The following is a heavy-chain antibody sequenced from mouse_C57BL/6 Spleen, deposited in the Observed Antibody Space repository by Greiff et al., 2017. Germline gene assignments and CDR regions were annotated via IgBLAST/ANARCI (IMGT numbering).Heavy chain of an antibody. Sequence: QVQLKQSGAELVKPGASVKLSCKASGYTFTSYWMHWVKQRPGQGLEWIGMIHPNSGSTNYNEKFKSKATLTVDKSSSTAYMQLSSLTSEDSAVYYCAKEGTGTYYFDYWGQGTTLTVAS. CDR2: IHPNSGST. J-gene: IGHJ2*01. D-gene: IGHD4-1*01. V-gene: IGHV1-64*01. CDR3: AKEGTGTYYFDY. CDR1: GYTFTSYW.